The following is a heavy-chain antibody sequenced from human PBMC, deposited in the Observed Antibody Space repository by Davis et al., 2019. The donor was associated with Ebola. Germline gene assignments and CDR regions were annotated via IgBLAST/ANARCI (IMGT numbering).Heavy chain of an antibody. CDR1: GFTFGDYA. CDR2: IRSKAYGGKT. D-gene: IGHD6-13*01. Sequence: PGGSLRLSCTASGFTFGDYALSWVRQAPGKGLEWVGFIRSKAYGGKTQHAASVKGRFTISRDDSRSIAYLQMNSLKTEDTAVYYCTRDLKQPPPSYYYGMDVWGQGTTVTVSS. J-gene: IGHJ6*02. CDR3: TRDLKQPPPSYYYGMDV. V-gene: IGHV3-49*04.